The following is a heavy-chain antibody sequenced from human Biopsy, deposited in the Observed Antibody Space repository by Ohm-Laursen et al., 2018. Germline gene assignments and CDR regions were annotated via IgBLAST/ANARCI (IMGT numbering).Heavy chain of an antibody. D-gene: IGHD2-8*01. CDR2: INCKTGAA. V-gene: IGHV1-2*02. Sequence: ASVKASCKASSYTFTDYNIHWMRQAPGQGLEWLGYINCKTGAANYAQKFQGTVTMTRYTSKSTAYLALGSLRSADTAIYYCARDPLNGHKHFDYWGQGSLVTVSS. J-gene: IGHJ4*02. CDR3: ARDPLNGHKHFDY. CDR1: SYTFTDYN.